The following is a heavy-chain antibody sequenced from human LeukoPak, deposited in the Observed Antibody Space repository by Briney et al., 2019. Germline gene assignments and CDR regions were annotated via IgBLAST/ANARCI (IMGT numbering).Heavy chain of an antibody. J-gene: IGHJ4*02. D-gene: IGHD2-15*01. V-gene: IGHV3-9*01. CDR3: AKGKWSSHYFDY. CDR2: ISWNSGSI. Sequence: PGGSPRLSCAASGFTFDDYAMHWVRQAPGKGLEWVSGISWNSGSIGYADSVKGRFTISRDNAKNSLYLQMNSLRAEDTALYYCAKGKWSSHYFDYWGQGTLVTVSS. CDR1: GFTFDDYA.